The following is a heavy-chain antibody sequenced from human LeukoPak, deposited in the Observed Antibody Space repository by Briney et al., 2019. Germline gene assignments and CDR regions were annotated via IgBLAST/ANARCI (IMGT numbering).Heavy chain of an antibody. CDR1: GGSISSYY. V-gene: IGHV4-59*01. CDR2: IYYSGST. Sequence: ASETLSLTCTVSGGSISSYYWIWIRQPPGKGLEWIGYIYYSGSTNYNPSLKSRVTISVDTSKDQFSLKLSSVTAADTAVYYCARAIYGDYELDYWGQGTLVTVSS. CDR3: ARAIYGDYELDY. J-gene: IGHJ4*02. D-gene: IGHD4-17*01.